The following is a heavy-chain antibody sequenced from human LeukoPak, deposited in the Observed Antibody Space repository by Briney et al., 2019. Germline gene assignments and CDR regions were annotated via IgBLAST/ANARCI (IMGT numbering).Heavy chain of an antibody. CDR2: IYTSGST. J-gene: IGHJ4*02. V-gene: IGHV4-4*07. CDR3: ARQTSSTRERAFDY. D-gene: IGHD1-1*01. CDR1: GGSISSYY. Sequence: SETLSLTCTVSGGSISSYYWSWIRQPAGKGLEWIGRIYTSGSTNYNPSLKSRVTISVDTSKNQFSLKLSSVTAADTAVYYCARQTSSTRERAFDYWGQGTLVTVSS.